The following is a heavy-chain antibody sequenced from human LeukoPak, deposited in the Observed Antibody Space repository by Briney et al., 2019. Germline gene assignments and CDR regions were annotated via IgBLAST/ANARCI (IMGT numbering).Heavy chain of an antibody. CDR1: GFPFSGSA. CDR2: IRSKANSYAT. D-gene: IGHD3-16*01. Sequence: GGSLKLSCAASGFPFSGSAMHWVRQASGKGLEWVGRIRSKANSYATAYAASVKGRFTISRDDSKNTAYLQMNSLKTEDTAVYYCTTSMITFGGVIPDYWGQGTLVTVSS. CDR3: TTSMITFGGVIPDY. V-gene: IGHV3-73*01. J-gene: IGHJ4*02.